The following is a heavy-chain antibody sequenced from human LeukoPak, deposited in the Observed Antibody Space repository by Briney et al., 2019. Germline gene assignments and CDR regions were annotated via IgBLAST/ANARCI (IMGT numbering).Heavy chain of an antibody. J-gene: IGHJ4*02. Sequence: PGGSLRLSCAASGFTFSDCPMHWVRQAPGKGLESVSALSPNGYTTYYADSVKGRFTISRDNSKNTLSLQMNSLRAEDTAVYYCAKDPNSGWGDYWGQGTPVTVSS. V-gene: IGHV3-64*02. CDR2: LSPNGYTT. CDR1: GFTFSDCP. CDR3: AKDPNSGWGDY. D-gene: IGHD6-19*01.